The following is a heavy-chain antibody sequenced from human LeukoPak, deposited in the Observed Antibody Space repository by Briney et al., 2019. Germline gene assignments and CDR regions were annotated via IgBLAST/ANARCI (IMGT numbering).Heavy chain of an antibody. CDR2: ITGGGST. Sequence: GGSLRPSCAASGFTFSSYAMSWVRQAPGKGLEWVSAITGGGSTFYADSVRGRFTISRDNSKNTLYLQMNSLRAEDTAVYYCAKRVGSGWYYFDYWGQGTLVTVSS. V-gene: IGHV3-23*01. D-gene: IGHD6-19*01. CDR1: GFTFSSYA. J-gene: IGHJ4*02. CDR3: AKRVGSGWYYFDY.